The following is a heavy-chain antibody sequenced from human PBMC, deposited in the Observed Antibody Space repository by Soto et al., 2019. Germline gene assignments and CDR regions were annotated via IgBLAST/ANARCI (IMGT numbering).Heavy chain of an antibody. Sequence: PGGSLRLSCAASGFTFSSYAMHWVRQAPGKGLEWVAVISYDGSNKYYVDSVKGRFTISRDNPKNTLYLQMNSLRAEDTAVYYCARATLGYCSSTSCPYYYGMDVWGQGTTVTVSS. CDR2: ISYDGSNK. J-gene: IGHJ6*02. CDR3: ARATLGYCSSTSCPYYYGMDV. V-gene: IGHV3-30-3*01. CDR1: GFTFSSYA. D-gene: IGHD2-2*01.